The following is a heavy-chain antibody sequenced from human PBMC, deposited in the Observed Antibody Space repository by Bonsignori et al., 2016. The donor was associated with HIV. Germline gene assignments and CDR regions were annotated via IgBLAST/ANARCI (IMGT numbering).Heavy chain of an antibody. CDR3: AREKGRVFDS. J-gene: IGHJ4*02. V-gene: IGHV4-34*01. CDR2: INHSGST. Sequence: PGKGLEWIGEINHSGSTSYNPSLQNRLTISVDTSKNQFSLNLTSVTAADTAVYYCAREKGRVFDSWGQGTLVTVSS.